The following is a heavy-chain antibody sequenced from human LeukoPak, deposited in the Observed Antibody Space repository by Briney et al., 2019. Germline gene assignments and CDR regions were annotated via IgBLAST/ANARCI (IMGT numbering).Heavy chain of an antibody. CDR3: ARGNFFGVVIRHLRFDY. J-gene: IGHJ4*02. V-gene: IGHV1-18*01. CDR1: GYTFTSYG. D-gene: IGHD3-3*01. CDR2: ISAYNGNT. Sequence: GASVKVSCKASGYTFTSYGISWVRQAPGQGLEWMGWISAYNGNTNYAQRLQGRVTMTTDTSTSTAYMELRSLRSDDTAVHYCARGNFFGVVIRHLRFDYWGQGTLVTVSS.